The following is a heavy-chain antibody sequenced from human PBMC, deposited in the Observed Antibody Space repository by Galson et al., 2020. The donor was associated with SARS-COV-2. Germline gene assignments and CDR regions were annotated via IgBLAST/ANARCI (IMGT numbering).Heavy chain of an antibody. CDR1: GFTFSNAW. V-gene: IGHV3-15*01. D-gene: IGHD3-10*01. CDR2: IKSKTDGGTT. J-gene: IGHJ6*02. Sequence: GESLKISCAASGFTFSNAWMSWVRQAPGKGLEWVGRIKSKTDGGTTDYAAPVKGRFTISRDDSKNTLYLQMNSLKTEDTAVYYCTTETPGSIWFGELLANYYYYYGMDVWGQGTTVTVSS. CDR3: TTETPGSIWFGELLANYYYYYGMDV.